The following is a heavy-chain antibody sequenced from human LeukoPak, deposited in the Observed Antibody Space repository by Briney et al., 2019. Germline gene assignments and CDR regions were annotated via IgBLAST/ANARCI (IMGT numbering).Heavy chain of an antibody. CDR3: ARDSSYYYDSSGYYLT. J-gene: IGHJ5*02. V-gene: IGHV1-2*02. CDR2: INPNSGGT. Sequence: ASVKVSCKASGYTFTGYYMHWVRQAPGQGLEWMGWINPNSGGTNYAQKFQGRVTMTRDTSISTAYMELSRLRSDDTAVYYCARDSSYYYDSSGYYLTWGQGTLATVSS. CDR1: GYTFTGYY. D-gene: IGHD3-22*01.